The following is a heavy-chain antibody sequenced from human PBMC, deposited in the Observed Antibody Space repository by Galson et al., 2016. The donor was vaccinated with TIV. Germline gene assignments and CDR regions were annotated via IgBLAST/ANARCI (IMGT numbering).Heavy chain of an antibody. V-gene: IGHV1-69*13. D-gene: IGHD3-22*01. CDR3: ARDPTYYDTNGWGH. CDR2: IIPFFGTA. CDR1: GGTFSSYA. J-gene: IGHJ4*02. Sequence: SVKVSCKASGGTFSSYAISWVRQAPGQGLEWMGGIIPFFGTANFARKFQGRVTITADASTNTAYLELNSLKSEDTAVYYCARDPTYYDTNGWGHWGQGTLVIVSS.